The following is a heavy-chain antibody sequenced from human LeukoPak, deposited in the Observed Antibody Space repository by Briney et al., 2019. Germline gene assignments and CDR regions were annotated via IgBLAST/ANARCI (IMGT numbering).Heavy chain of an antibody. CDR3: ARAAAAGTPNWFDP. Sequence: PGGSLRLSCEDSEFTFSSYWMHWVRQAPGKGLVWVSRISSDGSSTSYADSVKGRFTISRDNAKNSLYLQMNSLRAEDTAVYYCARAAAAGTPNWFDPWGQGTLVTVSS. CDR2: ISSDGSST. V-gene: IGHV3-74*01. D-gene: IGHD6-13*01. J-gene: IGHJ5*02. CDR1: EFTFSSYW.